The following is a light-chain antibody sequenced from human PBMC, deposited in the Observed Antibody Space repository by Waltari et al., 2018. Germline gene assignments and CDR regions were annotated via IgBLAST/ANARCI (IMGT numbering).Light chain of an antibody. CDR3: QQYYDVPPT. Sequence: DIVMTQSPDSLAASLGQRATITCMSSQSLLLSSYNKNFLAWYQQKPGQSPKLLIYWASTRESGVPDRFVGSGSETDFTLTISSLQAEDVAVYYCQQYYDVPPTFGQGTKVEIK. J-gene: IGKJ1*01. CDR2: WAS. CDR1: QSLLLSSYNKNF. V-gene: IGKV4-1*01.